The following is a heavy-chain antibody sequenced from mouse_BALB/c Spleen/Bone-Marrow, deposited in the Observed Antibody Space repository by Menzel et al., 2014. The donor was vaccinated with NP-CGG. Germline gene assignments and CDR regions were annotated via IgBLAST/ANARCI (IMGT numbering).Heavy chain of an antibody. V-gene: IGHV14-1*02. CDR2: IDPENGNT. CDR1: GFNIKDYY. CDR3: ASYYGSSYDYFDY. D-gene: IGHD1-1*01. J-gene: IGHJ2*01. Sequence: EVQLQQSGAELVRPGALVKLSCKASGFNIKDYYMNWVKQRPEQGLEWIGWIDPENGNTIYDPKFQGKASITADTSSNTAYLQLSSLTSEDTAVYYCASYYGSSYDYFDYWGQGTTLTVSS.